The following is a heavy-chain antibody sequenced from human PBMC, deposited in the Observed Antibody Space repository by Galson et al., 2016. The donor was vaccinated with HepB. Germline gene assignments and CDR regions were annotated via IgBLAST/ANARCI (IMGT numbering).Heavy chain of an antibody. CDR1: GFTFRSYA. CDR2: ISGSGGST. CDR3: AKFASGTYYLDSFDY. J-gene: IGHJ4*02. D-gene: IGHD3-10*01. V-gene: IGHV3-23*01. Sequence: SLRLSCAASGFTFRSYAMTWVRQAPGKGLEWVSTISGSGGSTYHAGSVKGRFTISRDNSKNTVYLQMNSLRAEDTAVYYCAKFASGTYYLDSFDYWGQGTLVTVSS.